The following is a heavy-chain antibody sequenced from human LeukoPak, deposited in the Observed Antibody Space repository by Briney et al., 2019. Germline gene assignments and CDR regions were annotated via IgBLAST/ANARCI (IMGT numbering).Heavy chain of an antibody. Sequence: KPSETLSLTCTVSGGSISSYCWSWIRQPPGKGLEWIGYIYYSGSTNYNPSLKSRVTISADTSKNQFSLKLSSVTAADTAVYYCARDGDYWGQGTLVTVSS. CDR2: IYYSGST. V-gene: IGHV4-59*01. J-gene: IGHJ4*02. CDR1: GGSISSYC. CDR3: ARDGDY.